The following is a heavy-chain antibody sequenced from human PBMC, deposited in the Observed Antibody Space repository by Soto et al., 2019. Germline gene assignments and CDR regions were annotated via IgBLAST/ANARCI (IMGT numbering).Heavy chain of an antibody. J-gene: IGHJ4*02. CDR3: ARGGSIAVAGYYFDY. Sequence: PSETLSLTCSVSGGSISTSRSYWAWIRQPPGKGLEWLANIFYSGSTFYNPSLASRVSVSVDTSKNQFSLKLSSVTAADTAVYYCARGGSIAVAGYYFDYWGQGTLVTVSS. V-gene: IGHV4-39*01. D-gene: IGHD6-19*01. CDR2: IFYSGST. CDR1: GGSISTSRSY.